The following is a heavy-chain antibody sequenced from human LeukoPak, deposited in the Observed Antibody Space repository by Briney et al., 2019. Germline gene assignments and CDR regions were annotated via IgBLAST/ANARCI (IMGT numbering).Heavy chain of an antibody. CDR3: ARVRGKTYYFDY. J-gene: IGHJ4*02. CDR1: GFTFSSYS. Sequence: PGESLRLSCAASGFTFSSYSMNWVRQAPGKGLEWVSSISSSSSYIYYADSVKGRFTISRDNAKNSLYLQMNSLRAEDTAVYYCARVRGKTYYFDYWGQGTLVTVSS. CDR2: ISSSSSYI. V-gene: IGHV3-21*01.